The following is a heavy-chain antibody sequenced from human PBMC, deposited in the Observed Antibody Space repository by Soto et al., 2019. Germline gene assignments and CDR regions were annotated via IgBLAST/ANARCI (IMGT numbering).Heavy chain of an antibody. Sequence: GGSLRLSCAASGFTFSSYAMHWVRQAPGKGLEWVAVISYDGSNKYYADSVKGRFTISRDNSKNTLYLQMNSLRAEDTAVYYCAREWTGSFDYWGQGTLVTVSS. V-gene: IGHV3-30-3*01. J-gene: IGHJ4*02. CDR3: AREWTGSFDY. CDR1: GFTFSSYA. D-gene: IGHD1-1*01. CDR2: ISYDGSNK.